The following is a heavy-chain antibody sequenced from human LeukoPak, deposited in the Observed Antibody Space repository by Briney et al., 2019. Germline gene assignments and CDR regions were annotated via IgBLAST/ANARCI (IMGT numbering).Heavy chain of an antibody. D-gene: IGHD3-10*01. CDR3: ARHPFDRVFFDY. CDR2: IYHSGST. CDR1: RYSISRGYY. J-gene: IGHJ4*02. Sequence: SETLSLTCAVSRYSISRGYYWGWIRQAPGKGLEWIGSIYHSGSTQYNPSLKSRLIISVDTSKNQFSLKLSSVTAADTAVYFCARHPFDRVFFDYWGQGTLVTVSS. V-gene: IGHV4-38-2*01.